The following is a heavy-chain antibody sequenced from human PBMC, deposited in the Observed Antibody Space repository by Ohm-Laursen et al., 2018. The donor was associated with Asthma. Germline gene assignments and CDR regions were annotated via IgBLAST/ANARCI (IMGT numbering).Heavy chain of an antibody. Sequence: SLRLSCSAPGFTSGITFSDYWFHWLRQAPGKGLVWVSRINSDGSSTSYADSVKGRFTISRDNAKNTVYLQMNSLRGEDTAVYYCSRERFDPWGQGTRVTVSS. V-gene: IGHV3-74*01. J-gene: IGHJ5*02. CDR3: SRERFDP. CDR1: GFTSGITFSDYW. CDR2: INSDGSST.